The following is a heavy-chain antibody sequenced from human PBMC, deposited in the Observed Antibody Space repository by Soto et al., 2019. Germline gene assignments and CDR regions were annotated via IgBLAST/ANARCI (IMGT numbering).Heavy chain of an antibody. V-gene: IGHV3-30*18. CDR3: AKESGGDPWGVDFDY. CDR1: GFTFSSYG. J-gene: IGHJ4*02. CDR2: ISYDGSNK. D-gene: IGHD2-21*02. Sequence: QVQLVESGGGVVQPGRSLRLSCAASGFTFSSYGMHWVRQAPGKGLEWVAVISYDGSNKYYADSVKGRFTISRDNSKNTLYLQMNSLRAEDTAVYYCAKESGGDPWGVDFDYWGQGTLVTVSS.